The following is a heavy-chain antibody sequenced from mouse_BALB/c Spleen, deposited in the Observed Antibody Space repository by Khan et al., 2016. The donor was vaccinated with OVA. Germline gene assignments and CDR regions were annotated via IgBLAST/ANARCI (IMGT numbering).Heavy chain of an antibody. V-gene: IGHV1-4*01. D-gene: IGHD2-14*01. CDR1: GYTFTSYT. Sequence: QVQLKESGAELARPGASVKMSCKASGYTFTSYTIHWIKQRPGQGLEWIGYINPSSGYTNYNQKFKDKATLTADKSSTTAYMQLRRLTSDHSAVDYWARDGAYYRNDGWFAYWGQGTLVTVSA. CDR2: INPSSGYT. J-gene: IGHJ3*01. CDR3: ARDGAYYRNDGWFAY.